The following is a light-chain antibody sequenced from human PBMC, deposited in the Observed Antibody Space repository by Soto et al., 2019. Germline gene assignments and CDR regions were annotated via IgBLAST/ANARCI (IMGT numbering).Light chain of an antibody. J-gene: IGLJ1*01. CDR3: AAWDDSLNGHV. V-gene: IGLV1-44*01. CDR1: SSNIGTSS. CDR2: TTN. Sequence: QSALAQPHSASGTPGLRVTISCSGSSSNIGTSSVHWFQQLPGTAPELLISTTNQRPSGVPERFSGSKSGTSASLAISGLQSEDEADYYCAAWDDSLNGHVFGTGTKVTVL.